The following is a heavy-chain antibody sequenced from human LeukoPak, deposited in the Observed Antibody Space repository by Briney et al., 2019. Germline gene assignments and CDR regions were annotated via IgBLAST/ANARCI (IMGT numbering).Heavy chain of an antibody. CDR1: GFTVSSNY. Sequence: PGGSLRLSCAASGFTVSSNYMSWVRQAPGKVLEWVSVIYSGGSTHYADSVKGRFTISRDISKNTLFLQMNSLRAEDTAVYYCANYLSYGPIGWGQGTLVIVSS. CDR3: ANYLSYGPIG. V-gene: IGHV3-53*01. D-gene: IGHD3-10*01. J-gene: IGHJ4*02. CDR2: IYSGGST.